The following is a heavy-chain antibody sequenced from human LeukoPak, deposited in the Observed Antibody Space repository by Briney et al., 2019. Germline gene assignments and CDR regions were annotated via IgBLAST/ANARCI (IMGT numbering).Heavy chain of an antibody. J-gene: IGHJ4*02. CDR2: ISGSGGST. D-gene: IGHD3-22*01. V-gene: IGHV3-23*01. CDR3: ARGSSGSYFPFDY. CDR1: GFTFSSYA. Sequence: QAGGSLRLSCAASGFTFSSYAMSWVRQAPGKGLEWVSAISGSGGSTYYADSVKGRFTISRDNSKNTLYLQMNSLRAEDTAVYYCARGSSGSYFPFDYWGQGTLVTVSS.